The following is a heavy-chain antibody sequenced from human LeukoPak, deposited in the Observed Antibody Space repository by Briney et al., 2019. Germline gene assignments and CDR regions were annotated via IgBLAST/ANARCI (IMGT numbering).Heavy chain of an antibody. V-gene: IGHV4-61*02. Sequence: SQTLPLTCTVSGDSISSGDYYWSWIRQPAGKGLEWIGRISSSGSTNYNPSLKSRVTISVDTSRNQFSLKLSSVTAADTAVYFCARGPYSYDSSGAFDIWGQGTMVTVSS. CDR2: ISSSGST. CDR1: GDSISSGDYY. D-gene: IGHD3-22*01. CDR3: ARGPYSYDSSGAFDI. J-gene: IGHJ3*02.